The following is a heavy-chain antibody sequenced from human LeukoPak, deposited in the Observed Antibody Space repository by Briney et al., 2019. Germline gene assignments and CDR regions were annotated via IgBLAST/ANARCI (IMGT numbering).Heavy chain of an antibody. CDR2: IYASGTT. V-gene: IGHV4-4*07. J-gene: IGHJ4*02. CDR1: GGSISSYY. CDR3: ARTYCSGGSCLIDY. D-gene: IGHD2-15*01. Sequence: SETLSLTCTVSGGSISSYYWSWIRQPAGKGLEWIGRIYASGTTYYNPSLKSRVTISIDTSKNQFSLMLSSVTAADTAVYYCARTYCSGGSCLIDYWGQGTLVTVSS.